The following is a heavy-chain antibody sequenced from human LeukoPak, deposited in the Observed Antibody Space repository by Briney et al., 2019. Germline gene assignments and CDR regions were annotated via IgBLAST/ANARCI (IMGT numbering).Heavy chain of an antibody. CDR1: GFTFGDYY. D-gene: IGHD1-7*01. J-gene: IGHJ4*02. Sequence: GGSLRLSCAASGFTFGDYYMTWIRQAPGQGLEWVSYISSSGSNRYYADSVKGRFTISRDNAQSSLYLQMNSLRAEDSAVYYCAIGNYRALYWGQGTLVTVSS. V-gene: IGHV3-11*01. CDR3: AIGNYRALY. CDR2: ISSSGSNR.